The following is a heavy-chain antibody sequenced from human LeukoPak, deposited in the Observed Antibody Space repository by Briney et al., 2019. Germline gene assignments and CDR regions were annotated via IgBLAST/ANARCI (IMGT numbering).Heavy chain of an antibody. J-gene: IGHJ3*02. CDR3: TRDPRGSYGPDAFDI. Sequence: GRSLRLSCTASAFTFGDYAMSWVRQAPGKGLEWVGFIRSKAYGGTTEYAASVKGRFTISRDDSKSIAYLQMNSLKTEDTAVYYCTRDPRGSYGPDAFDIWGQGTVVTVSS. CDR1: AFTFGDYA. CDR2: IRSKAYGGTT. V-gene: IGHV3-49*04. D-gene: IGHD1-26*01.